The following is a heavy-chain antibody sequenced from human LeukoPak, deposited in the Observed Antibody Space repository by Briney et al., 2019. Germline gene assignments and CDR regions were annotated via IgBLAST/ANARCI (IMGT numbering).Heavy chain of an antibody. CDR2: IYYSGST. CDR3: ARGLARDGYNHDAFDI. CDR1: GGSISSYY. D-gene: IGHD5-24*01. Sequence: SETLSLTCTVSGGSISSYYWSWIRQPPGKGLEWIGYIYYSGSTNYNPSLKSRVTISVDTSKNQFSLKLSSVTAADTAVYYCARGLARDGYNHDAFDIWGQGTMVTVSS. J-gene: IGHJ3*02. V-gene: IGHV4-59*01.